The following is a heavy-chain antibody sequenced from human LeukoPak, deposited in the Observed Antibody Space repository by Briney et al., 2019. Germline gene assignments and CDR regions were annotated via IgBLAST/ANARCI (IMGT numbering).Heavy chain of an antibody. D-gene: IGHD2-2*02. CDR3: AKARSNSLSSCYNY. J-gene: IGHJ4*02. V-gene: IGHV3-23*01. CDR1: GFTFSSYA. Sequence: GGSLRLSCAASGFTFSSYAMNWVRQAPGKGLEWVSVISGSGDSTNYEDSVKGRFTISRDNSKNMLNLQMSGLRAEDTAVYYCAKARSNSLSSCYNYWGQGTLVTVSS. CDR2: ISGSGDST.